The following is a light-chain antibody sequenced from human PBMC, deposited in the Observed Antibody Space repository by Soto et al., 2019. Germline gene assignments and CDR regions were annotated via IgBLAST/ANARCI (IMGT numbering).Light chain of an antibody. CDR1: QSVSTNY. CDR2: GAS. CDR3: QQYGSSPPK. Sequence: EIVLTQSPGTLSLSPGERATLSCRASQSVSTNYLAWYQRKPGQAPRLLIYGASSRATDIPNRFSGSGSGTDFTLTITRLEAEDFAVYYCQQYGSSPPKVGQGTKVEIK. V-gene: IGKV3-20*01. J-gene: IGKJ1*01.